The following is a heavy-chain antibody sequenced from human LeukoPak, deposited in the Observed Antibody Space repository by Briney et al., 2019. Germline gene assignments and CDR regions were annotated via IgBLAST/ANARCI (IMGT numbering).Heavy chain of an antibody. CDR1: GGSISSSIYY. J-gene: IGHJ4*02. CDR2: IYYNVAT. D-gene: IGHD5-24*01. Sequence: SETLSLTCTVSGGSISSSIYYWGWFRQPPGKGLEWIGSIYYNVATYYNSSLKSRVTISVDTSKNHLSLKLSSVTAADTAVYYCARVRDGYNRNWAYWGQGTLVTVSS. CDR3: ARVRDGYNRNWAY. V-gene: IGHV4-39*02.